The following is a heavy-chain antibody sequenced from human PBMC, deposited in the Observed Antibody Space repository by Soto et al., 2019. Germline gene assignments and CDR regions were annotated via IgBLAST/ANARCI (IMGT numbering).Heavy chain of an antibody. D-gene: IGHD2-2*01. CDR2: ISSSGNYI. J-gene: IGHJ3*01. CDR3: ARDKVEVGPVVPAASDPFDL. CDR1: GFTFSRYS. V-gene: IGHV3-21*01. Sequence: EVQLVESGGGLVKPGGSLRLSCAASGFTFSRYSMNWVRQAPGKGLEWVSSISSSGNYISYADSVKGRFTISRDNARNSLYLQMNSLRAEDTAVYYCARDKVEVGPVVPAASDPFDLWGQGTMVTVSS.